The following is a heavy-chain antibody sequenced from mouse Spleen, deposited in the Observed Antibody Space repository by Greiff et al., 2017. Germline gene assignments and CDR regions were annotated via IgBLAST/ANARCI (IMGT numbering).Heavy chain of an antibody. V-gene: IGHV7-1*01. J-gene: IGHJ4*01. D-gene: IGHD5-1*01. CDR3: ARDYLYAMDY. Sequence: DVMLVESGGGLVQSGRSLRLSCATSGFTFSDFYMEWVRQAPGKGLEWIAASRNKANDYTTEYSASVKGRFIVSRDTSQSILYLQMNALRAEDTAIYYCARDYLYAMDYWGQGTSVTVSS. CDR1: GFTFSDFY. CDR2: SRNKANDYTT.